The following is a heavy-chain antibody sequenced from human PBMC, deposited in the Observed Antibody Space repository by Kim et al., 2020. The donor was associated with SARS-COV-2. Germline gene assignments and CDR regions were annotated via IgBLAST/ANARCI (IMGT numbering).Heavy chain of an antibody. CDR2: GTT. D-gene: IGHD6-13*01. CDR3: ARGYSSFDY. Sequence: GTTHHNPSLKSRVTISVDTSKNQFSLKLSSVAAADTAVYYCARGYSSFDYWGQGTLVTVSS. V-gene: IGHV4-34*01. J-gene: IGHJ4*02.